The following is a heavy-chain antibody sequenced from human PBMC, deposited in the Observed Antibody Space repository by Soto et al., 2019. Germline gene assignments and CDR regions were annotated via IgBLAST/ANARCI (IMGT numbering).Heavy chain of an antibody. CDR2: ISYDGSNK. V-gene: IGHV3-30-3*01. J-gene: IGHJ6*02. CDR3: AGDLRMAAPSGMDV. D-gene: IGHD6-25*01. CDR1: GFTFSSYA. Sequence: GGSLRLSCAASGFTFSSYAMHWVRQAPGKGLEWVAVISYDGSNKYYADSVKGRFTISRDNSKNTLYLQMNSLRAEDTAAYYCAGDLRMAAPSGMDVWGQGTTVTV.